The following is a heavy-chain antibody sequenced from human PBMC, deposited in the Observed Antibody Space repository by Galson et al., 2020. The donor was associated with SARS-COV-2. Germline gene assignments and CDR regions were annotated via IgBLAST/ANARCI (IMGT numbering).Heavy chain of an antibody. J-gene: IGHJ4*02. Sequence: SETLSLTCTVYGGSIRSSSYYWGWIRQPPGKGLEWIGSIYYSGSTYYNPSLKSRVTISVDTSKNQFSLKLSSVTAADTAVYYCARDVHTAESSFDYWVQGTLVTVSS. CDR1: GGSIRSSSYY. CDR3: ARDVHTAESSFDY. CDR2: IYYSGST. V-gene: IGHV4-39*07.